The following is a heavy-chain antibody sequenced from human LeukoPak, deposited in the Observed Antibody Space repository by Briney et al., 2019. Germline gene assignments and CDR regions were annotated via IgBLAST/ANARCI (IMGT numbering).Heavy chain of an antibody. Sequence: GGSLRLSCAASGFTFSSYGMHWVRQAPGKGLEWVAFIRYDGSNKYYADSVKGRFTISRDNSKNTLYLQMNSLRAEDTAVYYCAKSVGLLLGYFDYWGQGTLVTVSS. V-gene: IGHV3-30*02. CDR1: GFTFSSYG. CDR3: AKSVGLLLGYFDY. J-gene: IGHJ4*02. CDR2: IRYDGSNK. D-gene: IGHD3-22*01.